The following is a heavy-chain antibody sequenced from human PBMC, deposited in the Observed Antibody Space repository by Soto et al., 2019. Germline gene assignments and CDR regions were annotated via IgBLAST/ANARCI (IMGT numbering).Heavy chain of an antibody. CDR3: ARCQTIPYYHTSGYPNYNFYGMDV. CDR2: IYPGDSDT. V-gene: IGHV5-51*01. J-gene: IGHJ6*02. Sequence: PGESLKISCKGSGYSFTSYWISWVRQMPGEGLEWMGIIYPGDSDTRYSPSFQGQVTISADKSISTAYLQWSSLKASDTAMYYCARCQTIPYYHTSGYPNYNFYGMDVWGQGTTVTVSS. CDR1: GYSFTSYW. D-gene: IGHD3-22*01.